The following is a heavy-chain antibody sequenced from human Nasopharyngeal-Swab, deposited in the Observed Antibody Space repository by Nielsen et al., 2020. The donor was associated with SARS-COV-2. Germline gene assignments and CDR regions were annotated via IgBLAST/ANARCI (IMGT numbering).Heavy chain of an antibody. J-gene: IGHJ6*02. CDR1: GFTFSSYW. Sequence: GESLKISCAASGFTFSSYWMSWVRQAPGKGLEWVANIKQDGSEKYYVDSVKGRFTISRDKAKNSLYLQMNSLRAEDTAVYYCARDTMVRGVIKLVYYYYGMDVWGQGTTVTVSS. CDR3: ARDTMVRGVIKLVYYYYGMDV. D-gene: IGHD3-10*01. V-gene: IGHV3-7*01. CDR2: IKQDGSEK.